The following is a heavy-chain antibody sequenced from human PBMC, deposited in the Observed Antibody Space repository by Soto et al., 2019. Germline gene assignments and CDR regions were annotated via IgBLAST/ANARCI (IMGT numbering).Heavy chain of an antibody. D-gene: IGHD6-19*01. CDR2: ISYDGSNK. J-gene: IGHJ6*02. V-gene: IGHV3-30*18. CDR1: GFTFSSYG. Sequence: QVQLVESGGGVVQPGRSLRLSCAASGFTFSSYGMHWVRQAPGKGLEWVAVISYDGSNKYYADSVKGRFTISRDNSKNTLYLQRNSLRAEDTAVYYCAKGIAVAGNKERYYYYGMDVWGQGTTVTVSS. CDR3: AKGIAVAGNKERYYYYGMDV.